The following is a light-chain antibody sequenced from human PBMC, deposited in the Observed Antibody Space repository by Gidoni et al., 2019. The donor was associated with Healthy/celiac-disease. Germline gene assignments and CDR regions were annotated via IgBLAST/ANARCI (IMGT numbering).Light chain of an antibody. J-gene: IGKJ1*01. CDR3: QQSFNTFTWT. CDR2: AAS. Sequence: DIQRTPSPPSLSASVGDRVTITCRASQSINSNLNGYQQIPGKAPNLLIYAASSLKSGVPSRFSGTGSGTDFTLTISSLQPEDSATYYCQQSFNTFTWTFGQGTKVEV. V-gene: IGKV1-39*01. CDR1: QSINSN.